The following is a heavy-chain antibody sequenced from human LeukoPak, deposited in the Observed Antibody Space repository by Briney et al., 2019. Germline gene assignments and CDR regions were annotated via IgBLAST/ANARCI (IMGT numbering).Heavy chain of an antibody. Sequence: PSQTLSLTCTVSGGSISSGGYYWSWIRQPAGKGLEWIGRIFTSGTTEYNPSLKSRVTMSVDTSKNQFSLKLTSVTAADTAVYYCARDFGFGSAWGQGALVTVSS. D-gene: IGHD6-19*01. V-gene: IGHV4-61*02. CDR2: IFTSGTT. J-gene: IGHJ5*02. CDR3: ARDFGFGSA. CDR1: GGSISSGGYY.